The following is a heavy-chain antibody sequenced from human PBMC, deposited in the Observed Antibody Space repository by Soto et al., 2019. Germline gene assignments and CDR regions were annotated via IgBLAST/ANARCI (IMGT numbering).Heavy chain of an antibody. Sequence: GGSLRLSCAASGFTFSSYSMNWVRQAPGKGLEWVSYISSSSSTIYYADSVKGRFTISRDNAKNSLYLQMNSLRDEDTAVYYCARDLFGVLEPWDYYGMDVWGQGTTVTVSS. V-gene: IGHV3-48*02. J-gene: IGHJ6*02. D-gene: IGHD3-10*02. CDR1: GFTFSSYS. CDR3: ARDLFGVLEPWDYYGMDV. CDR2: ISSSSSTI.